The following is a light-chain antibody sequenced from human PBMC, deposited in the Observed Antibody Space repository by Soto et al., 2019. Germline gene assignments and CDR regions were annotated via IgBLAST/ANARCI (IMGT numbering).Light chain of an antibody. J-gene: IGKJ4*01. CDR3: QQYYTTLS. CDR2: WAS. CDR1: QSVLYNSDNKNY. V-gene: IGKV4-1*01. Sequence: DIVMTQFPDSLAVSLGERATINCKSSQSVLYNSDNKNYLAWYQQKPGQPPKLLIYWASTRDSGVPDRFSGSGSGADFTLTISSLQVEDVAVYYCQQYYTTLSFGGGTKVEIK.